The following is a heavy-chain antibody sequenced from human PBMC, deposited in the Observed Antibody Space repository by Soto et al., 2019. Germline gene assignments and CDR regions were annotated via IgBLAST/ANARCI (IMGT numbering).Heavy chain of an antibody. CDR1: GFSFSNYS. CDR2: INIDGSDR. D-gene: IGHD3-10*01. J-gene: IGHJ6*02. V-gene: IGHV3-74*03. Sequence: PGGSLRPSCAASGFSFSNYSMYWVRQAPGKGPIWMSRINIDGSDRMYADSVRGRFTISRDNAMNTLYLQMNSLRPEDTAVYYCARGGGGLDVWGPGTTVTVSS. CDR3: ARGGGGLDV.